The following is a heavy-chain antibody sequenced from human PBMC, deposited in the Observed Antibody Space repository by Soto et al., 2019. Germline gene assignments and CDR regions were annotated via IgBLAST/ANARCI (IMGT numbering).Heavy chain of an antibody. CDR3: AKFGSLFTMVRGAPGSYGMDV. J-gene: IGHJ6*02. CDR1: GFTSSRHT. CDR2: ISDDGSNT. V-gene: IGHV3-30-3*02. Sequence: PGGSLRLSCAASGFTSSRHTMHWVRQAPGTGLEWVAGISDDGSNTYYADSVKGRFTISRDNAKNSLYLQMTCLRAEDTAVYYCAKFGSLFTMVRGAPGSYGMDVWGQGTTVTVSS. D-gene: IGHD3-10*01.